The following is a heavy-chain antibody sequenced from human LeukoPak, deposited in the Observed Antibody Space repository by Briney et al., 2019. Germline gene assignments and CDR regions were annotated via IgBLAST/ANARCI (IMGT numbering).Heavy chain of an antibody. V-gene: IGHV1-46*01. Sequence: ASVKVSCKASGGTFSNYAVSWVRQAPGQGLEWMGLINPSGTSTGYAQKFQGRVTITRDMTTSTVYLELRSLRSDDTAVYYCARGPARLWFSQIYYMDVWGKGTTVTISS. CDR1: GGTFSNYA. D-gene: IGHD3-10*01. CDR2: INPSGTST. CDR3: ARGPARLWFSQIYYMDV. J-gene: IGHJ6*03.